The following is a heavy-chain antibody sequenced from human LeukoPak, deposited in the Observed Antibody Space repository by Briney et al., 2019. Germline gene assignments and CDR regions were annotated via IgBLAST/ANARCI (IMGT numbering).Heavy chain of an antibody. J-gene: IGHJ4*02. CDR2: VHPNSGDT. CDR1: GYTFTAYY. CDR3: ARDIGYVDGPKVYFDY. Sequence: GASVKVSCTASGYTFTAYYMHWVRQAPGQGPEWVGWVHPNSGDTNSALKFRGRITLTRDTSINTAYMELSGLTSDDTAVYYCARDIGYVDGPKVYFDYWGQGALVTVSS. D-gene: IGHD4/OR15-4a*01. V-gene: IGHV1-2*02.